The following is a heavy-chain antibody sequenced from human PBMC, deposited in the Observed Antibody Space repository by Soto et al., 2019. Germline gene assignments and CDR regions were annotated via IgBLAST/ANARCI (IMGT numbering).Heavy chain of an antibody. V-gene: IGHV3-48*02. CDR2: STSYSSTI. J-gene: IGHJ4*02. CDR1: GFTFSTYS. CDR3: ARGGRPFDY. Sequence: EVQLVESGGGLVQPGGSLRLSCAASGFTFSTYSMTWVRQAPGKGLEWVSYSTSYSSTIYYADSVKGRFTISRDNAKNSLYLQMDSLRDEDTAVYYCARGGRPFDYWGQGTLVTVSS.